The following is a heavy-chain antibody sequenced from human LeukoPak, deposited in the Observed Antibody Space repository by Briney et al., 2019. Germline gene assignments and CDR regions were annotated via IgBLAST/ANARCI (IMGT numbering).Heavy chain of an antibody. Sequence: GGSLRLSCAASGFTFSTYAMHWVCQAPGKGLEWVAVISYDGSNKYYADSVKGRFTISRDNSKNTLYLRMNTLRAEDTAVYYCAKDVSWNWFDPWGQGTLVTVSS. V-gene: IGHV3-30*18. CDR2: ISYDGSNK. J-gene: IGHJ5*02. CDR3: AKDVSWNWFDP. CDR1: GFTFSTYA.